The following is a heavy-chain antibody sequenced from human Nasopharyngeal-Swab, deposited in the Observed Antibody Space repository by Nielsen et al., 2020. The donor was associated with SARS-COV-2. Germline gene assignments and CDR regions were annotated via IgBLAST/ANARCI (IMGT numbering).Heavy chain of an antibody. V-gene: IGHV3-23*01. J-gene: IGHJ6*02. CDR1: GFTFSSYA. D-gene: IGHD6-13*01. Sequence: GGSLRLSCAASGFTFSSYAMSWVRQAPGKGLEWVSAISGSGGSTYYADSVKGRFTISRDNSKNTLYLQMNSLRAEDTAVYYCAKAMYSSSWSTLGMDVWGQGTTVTVSS. CDR3: AKAMYSSSWSTLGMDV. CDR2: ISGSGGST.